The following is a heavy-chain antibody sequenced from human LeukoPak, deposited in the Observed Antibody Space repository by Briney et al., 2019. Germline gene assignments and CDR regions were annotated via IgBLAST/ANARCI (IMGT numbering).Heavy chain of an antibody. D-gene: IGHD1-1*01. V-gene: IGHV4-34*01. J-gene: IGHJ4*02. CDR2: INHSGST. Sequence: SETLSLTCAVYGGSFSGYYWSWIRQPPGKGLEWIGEINHSGSTTYNPSLKSRVTISVDTSKNQFSLKLTSVTAADTAVYYCAREALGAETTMYYWGQGTLATFSS. CDR3: AREALGAETTMYY. CDR1: GGSFSGYY.